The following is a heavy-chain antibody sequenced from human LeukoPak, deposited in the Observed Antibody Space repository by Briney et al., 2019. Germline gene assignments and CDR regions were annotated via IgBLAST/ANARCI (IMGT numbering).Heavy chain of an antibody. CDR2: ISAYNGNT. Sequence: APVKVCCKASGYTFTSYGISWVRQAPGQGLEWMGWISAYNGNTNYAQKLQGRVTMITDTSTSTAYMELRSLRSDDTAVYYCARDYGSDIVPDIWGQGTMVTVSS. CDR1: GYTFTSYG. V-gene: IGHV1-18*01. CDR3: ARDYGSDIVPDI. D-gene: IGHD2-15*01. J-gene: IGHJ3*02.